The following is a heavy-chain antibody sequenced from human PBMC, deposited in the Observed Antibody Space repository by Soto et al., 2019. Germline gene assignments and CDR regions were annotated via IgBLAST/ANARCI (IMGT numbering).Heavy chain of an antibody. J-gene: IGHJ4*02. CDR2: ISHDGSNK. D-gene: IGHD2-8*01. V-gene: IGHV3-30*18. Sequence: QVQLMESGGDVVQPGRSLRLSCAASGFSFSTYGMHWVRQAPGKGLERVALISHDGSNKQYAESVKGRFTISRDNSKNTVHLPMSSLRTGDAAVYYCAKDMVGYCSNVNCDIFDFWGQGTQVTVPS. CDR1: GFSFSTYG. CDR3: AKDMVGYCSNVNCDIFDF.